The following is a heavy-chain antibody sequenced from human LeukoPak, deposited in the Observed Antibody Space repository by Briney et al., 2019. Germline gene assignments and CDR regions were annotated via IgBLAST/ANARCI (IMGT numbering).Heavy chain of an antibody. J-gene: IGHJ4*02. D-gene: IGHD3-22*01. V-gene: IGHV1-8*01. CDR2: MNPNSGNT. CDR1: GYTFTSYD. CDR3: ARGAGPTTSPNYYDSSGYYLWYFDY. Sequence: GASVKVSCKASGYTFTSYDINWVRQATGQGLEWMGWMNPNSGNTGYAQKFQGRVTMTRNTSISTAYMELSSLRSEDTVVYYCARGAGPTTSPNYYDSSGYYLWYFDYWGQGTLVTVSS.